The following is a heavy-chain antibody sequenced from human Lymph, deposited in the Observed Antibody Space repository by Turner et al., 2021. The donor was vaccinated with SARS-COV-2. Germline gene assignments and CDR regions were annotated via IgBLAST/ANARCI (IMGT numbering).Heavy chain of an antibody. CDR3: ARDLRPFHFYGMDV. J-gene: IGHJ6*02. CDR2: ISSSSSYI. D-gene: IGHD5-12*01. CDR1: GFTFSSYS. Sequence: EVQLVESGGGLVKPGGSLRPSSASSGFTFSSYSMSWVRQDPGKGLGWVSSISSSSSYIYYADSVKGRFTISRDNAKNSLNLQMNGLRAEDTAVYYCARDLRPFHFYGMDVWGQGTTVTVSS. V-gene: IGHV3-21*01.